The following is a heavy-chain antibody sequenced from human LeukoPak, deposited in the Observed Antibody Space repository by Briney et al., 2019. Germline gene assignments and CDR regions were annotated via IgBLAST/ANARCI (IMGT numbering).Heavy chain of an antibody. CDR1: GFTFSSYA. CDR3: AKDLELTYYGSGSYFDY. Sequence: GGSLRLSCAASGFTFSSYAMSWVRQAPGKGLEWVSTISGSGGSTYYADSVRDRFTISRDNSKNTLYLQMNSLRAEDTAVYYCAKDLELTYYGSGSYFDYWGQGTLVTVSS. V-gene: IGHV3-23*01. J-gene: IGHJ4*02. CDR2: ISGSGGST. D-gene: IGHD3-10*01.